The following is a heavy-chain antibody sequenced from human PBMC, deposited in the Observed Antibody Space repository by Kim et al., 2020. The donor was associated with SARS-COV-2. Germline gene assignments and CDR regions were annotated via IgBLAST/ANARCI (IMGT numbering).Heavy chain of an antibody. D-gene: IGHD6-19*01. CDR1: GFTFSSYS. CDR2: ISSSSSYI. V-gene: IGHV3-21*01. Sequence: GSLRLSCAASGFTFSSYSMNWVRQAPGNGLEWVSSISSSSSYIYYADSGKGRFTISRDNDKNSLCLQMNSLRAEDTAVYYCASPLGVAVAGYGMDVWG. J-gene: IGHJ6*02. CDR3: ASPLGVAVAGYGMDV.